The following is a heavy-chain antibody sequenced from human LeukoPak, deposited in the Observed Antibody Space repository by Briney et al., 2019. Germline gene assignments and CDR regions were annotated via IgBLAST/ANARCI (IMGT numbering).Heavy chain of an antibody. Sequence: SVKVSCKASGGTFSSYAISWVQQAPGQGLEWMGGMIPIFGTANYAQRFQGRVTITADESTSTAYMELSSLRSEDTAVYYCTRVLHYDSSGYYYYYYYYMDVWGKGTTVTVSS. CDR3: TRVLHYDSSGYYYYYYYYMDV. CDR2: MIPIFGTA. J-gene: IGHJ6*03. D-gene: IGHD3-22*01. CDR1: GGTFSSYA. V-gene: IGHV1-69*13.